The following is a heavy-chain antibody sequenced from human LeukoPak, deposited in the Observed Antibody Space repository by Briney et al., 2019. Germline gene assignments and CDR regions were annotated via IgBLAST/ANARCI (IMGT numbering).Heavy chain of an antibody. CDR3: ARDRIAVAGDNWFGT. J-gene: IGHJ5*02. V-gene: IGHV4-59*01. D-gene: IGHD6-19*01. CDR2: IYYSGST. CDR1: GGSISSYY. Sequence: SETLSLTCTVSGGSISSYYWSWIRQPPGKGLEWIGYIYYSGSTNYNPSLKSRVTISVDTSKNQFSLKLSSVTAADTAVYYCARDRIAVAGDNWFGTWGQGTLVTVSS.